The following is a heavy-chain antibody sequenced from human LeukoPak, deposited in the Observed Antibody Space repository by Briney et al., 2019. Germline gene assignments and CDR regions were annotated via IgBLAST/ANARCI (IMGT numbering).Heavy chain of an antibody. CDR2: INPYSGTL. J-gene: IGHJ5*02. D-gene: IGHD1-1*01. Sequence: ASVKVSCQTSGYTFSDFYLNWVRQAPGQGLEWMGWINPYSGTLISAQSLQGRLTMTWDTSTGTDYMELTRLTSDDTAVYYCATATVTHTRDPWGQGTLVTVSS. CDR1: GYTFSDFY. V-gene: IGHV1-2*02. CDR3: ATATVTHTRDP.